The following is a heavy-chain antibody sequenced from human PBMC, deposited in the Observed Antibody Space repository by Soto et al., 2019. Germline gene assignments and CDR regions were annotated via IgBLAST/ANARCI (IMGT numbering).Heavy chain of an antibody. D-gene: IGHD3-3*01. CDR3: GRNPFGVSSDGVVV. CDR1: EFPVTTNY. Sequence: EVQVVESGGGLIQPGGSLRLSCAASEFPVTTNYLTWVRQAPGKGLEWVSLLYSTNVAHYADSVRGRFTISRDISKNMFYLEMNSLRAEDTAVYCCGRNPFGVSSDGVVVWGQGTLVTVSS. V-gene: IGHV3-53*01. J-gene: IGHJ4*02. CDR2: LYSTNVA.